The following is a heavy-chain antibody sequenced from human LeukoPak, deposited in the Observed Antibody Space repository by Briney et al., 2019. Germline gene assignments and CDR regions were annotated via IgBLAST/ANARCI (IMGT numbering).Heavy chain of an antibody. D-gene: IGHD2-2*01. CDR3: ARDQMRPYQYYMDV. J-gene: IGHJ6*03. CDR2: ISYDGSNK. V-gene: IGHV3-30*03. Sequence: GGSLRLSCAASGFTFSSYGMHWVRQAPGKGLEWVALISYDGSNKYYGDSVKGRFTIYRDNSKNTLYLQINSLRAEDTAIYYCARDQMRPYQYYMDVWGKGATVTVSS. CDR1: GFTFSSYG.